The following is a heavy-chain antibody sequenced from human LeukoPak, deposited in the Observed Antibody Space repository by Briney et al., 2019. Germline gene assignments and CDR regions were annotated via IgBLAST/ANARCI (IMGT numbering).Heavy chain of an antibody. CDR3: ARERGTSGECASVV. CDR2: IRQDGRDK. D-gene: IGHD3-10*01. V-gene: IGHV3-7*03. Sequence: GGSLRLSCAAFGFTFSDSWMSWVRQAPGKGLEWVANIRQDGRDKFYVDSVKGRFAISRDNAKHSLFLQMNGLRAEDTAVYYCARERGTSGECASVVWGRGAMVTVSS. J-gene: IGHJ3*01. CDR1: GFTFSDSW.